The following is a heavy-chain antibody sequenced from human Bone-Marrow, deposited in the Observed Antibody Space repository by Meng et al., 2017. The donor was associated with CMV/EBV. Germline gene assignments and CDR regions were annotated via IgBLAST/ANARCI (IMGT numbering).Heavy chain of an antibody. CDR3: ARDGRLRFLEWLCDY. V-gene: IGHV1-8*01. CDR2: MNPNSGNT. Sequence: ASVKVSCKASGYTFTSYDINWVRQATGQGLEWMGWMNPNSGNTGYAQKFQGRVTMTTDTSRSTAYMELRSLTSDDAAVYYCARDGRLRFLEWLCDYWGQGTLVTVSS. D-gene: IGHD3-3*01. J-gene: IGHJ4*02. CDR1: GYTFTSYD.